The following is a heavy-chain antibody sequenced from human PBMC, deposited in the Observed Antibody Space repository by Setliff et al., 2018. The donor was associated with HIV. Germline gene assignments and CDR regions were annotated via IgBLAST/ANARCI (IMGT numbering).Heavy chain of an antibody. D-gene: IGHD4-17*01. CDR2: IYTSGST. J-gene: IGHJ5*02. CDR3: ARSPRLRGGHNWFDP. V-gene: IGHV4-61*09. CDR1: GGSISSGSYY. Sequence: SETLSLTCTVSGGSISSGSYYWSWIRQPAGKGLEWIGHIYTSGSTNYNPSLKSRVTISEDTSKHQFSLKLTSVTAADTAVYYCARSPRLRGGHNWFDPWGQGTPVTVSS.